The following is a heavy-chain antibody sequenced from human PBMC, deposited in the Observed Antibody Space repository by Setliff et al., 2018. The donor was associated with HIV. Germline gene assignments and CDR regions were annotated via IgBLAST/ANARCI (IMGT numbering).Heavy chain of an antibody. V-gene: IGHV4-34*01. J-gene: IGHJ6*02. Sequence: SETLSLTCAVYGGSFSGYYWSWIRQPPGKGLEWIGEINHSGSTNYNPSLKSRVTISVDTSKNQFSLILTSVTAADTGVYYCARRGDFFYYAMDVWGQGTTVTVSS. CDR3: ARRGDFFYYAMDV. CDR2: INHSGST. CDR1: GGSFSGYY.